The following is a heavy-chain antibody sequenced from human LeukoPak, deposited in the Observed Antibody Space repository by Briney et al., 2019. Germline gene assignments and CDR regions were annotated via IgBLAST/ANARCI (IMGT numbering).Heavy chain of an antibody. D-gene: IGHD3-9*01. Sequence: ASVKVSCKASGYTFTSYGISWVRQAPGQGLEWMGWISAYNGNTNYAQKLQGRVTMTTDTSTSTAYMELRSLRSDDTAVYYCAGVIVGKDILTGYSDYWGQGTLVTVSS. CDR1: GYTFTSYG. J-gene: IGHJ4*02. CDR2: ISAYNGNT. V-gene: IGHV1-18*01. CDR3: AGVIVGKDILTGYSDY.